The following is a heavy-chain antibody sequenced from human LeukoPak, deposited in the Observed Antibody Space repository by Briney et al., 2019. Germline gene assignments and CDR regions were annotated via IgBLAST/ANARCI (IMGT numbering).Heavy chain of an antibody. Sequence: ASVKVSCRASGYTFTNYGFSWVRQAPGQGLEWMGWISPYNGKTNYAQNLEGRVILTTDTSTSTAFMELRSLRSDDTAIYYCARAAKRITLVRDLYFWGQGTLVIVSS. CDR1: GYTFTNYG. CDR3: ARAAKRITLVRDLYF. CDR2: ISPYNGKT. V-gene: IGHV1-18*01. J-gene: IGHJ4*02. D-gene: IGHD3-10*01.